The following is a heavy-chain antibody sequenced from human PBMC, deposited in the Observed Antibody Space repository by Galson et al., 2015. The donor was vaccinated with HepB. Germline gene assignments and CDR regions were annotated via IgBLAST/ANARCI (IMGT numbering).Heavy chain of an antibody. V-gene: IGHV3-53*04. CDR1: GFTVSSNY. D-gene: IGHD3-10*01. CDR2: IYSGGST. J-gene: IGHJ3*02. Sequence: SLRLSCAAPGFTVSSNYMSWVRQAPGTGLEWVSVIYSGGSTYYADPVKGRFTISRHNYKNPLYLQMNSLRAEDTAVYYCARVSSFWSGSGSYAFDIWGQGTMVTVSS. CDR3: ARVSSFWSGSGSYAFDI.